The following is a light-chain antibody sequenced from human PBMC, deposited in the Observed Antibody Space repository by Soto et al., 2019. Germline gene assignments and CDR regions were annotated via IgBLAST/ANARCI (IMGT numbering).Light chain of an antibody. CDR1: KGVRND. CDR2: GAS. CDR3: LQGWT. J-gene: IGKJ1*01. Sequence: AIQMTQSPSSLAASIGDRVTITCRASKGVRNDLGWYQQKPGKAPRLLIFGASTLQTGVPSRFSGSGSGTDFTLTISDLQSEDFATYYCLQGWTFGQGTRVEIK. V-gene: IGKV1-6*01.